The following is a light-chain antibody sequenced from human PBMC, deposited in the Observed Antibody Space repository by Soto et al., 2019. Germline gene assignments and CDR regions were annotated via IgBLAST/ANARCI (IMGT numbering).Light chain of an antibody. Sequence: NFMLTQPHSVSESPGKTVTISCTRSSGSIASDYVHWYQQRPGSAPTTLIYDNNLRPSGVPDSFSGSIDSSSSSASLTIAGLNSEDEADYYCQSYDDPKIFGGGTKLTVL. V-gene: IGLV6-57*04. CDR1: SGSIASDY. J-gene: IGLJ2*01. CDR2: DNN. CDR3: QSYDDPKI.